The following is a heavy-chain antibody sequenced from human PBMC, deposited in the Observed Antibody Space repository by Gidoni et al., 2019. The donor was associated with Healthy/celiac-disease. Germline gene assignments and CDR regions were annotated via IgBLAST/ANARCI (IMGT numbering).Heavy chain of an antibody. CDR2: IDPSDSYT. V-gene: IGHV5-10-1*01. CDR3: ARPLNLGPYDSSGYDY. Sequence: EVQLVQSGAEGKKPGEALRISCKGSGYSFTSYWISWVRQMPGKGLEWMGRIDPSDSYTNYSPSFQGHVTISADKSISTAYLQWSSLKASDTAMYYCARPLNLGPYDSSGYDYWGQGTLVTVSS. J-gene: IGHJ4*02. D-gene: IGHD3-22*01. CDR1: GYSFTSYW.